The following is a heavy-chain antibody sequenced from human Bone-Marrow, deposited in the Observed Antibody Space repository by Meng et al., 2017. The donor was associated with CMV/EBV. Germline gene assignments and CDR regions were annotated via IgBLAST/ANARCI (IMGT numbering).Heavy chain of an antibody. V-gene: IGHV3-30*02. CDR2: IRYDESNK. D-gene: IGHD2-8*01. CDR1: GFIFSSYG. CDR3: ARNGDY. Sequence: VPLVESGGVVVQPGGSLILSCAASGFIFSSYGMHWVRQAPGKGLEWVAFIRYDESNKYYADSVKGRFTISRDNSKNTLYLQMNSLRAEDTAVYYCARNGDYWGQGTLVTVSS. J-gene: IGHJ4*02.